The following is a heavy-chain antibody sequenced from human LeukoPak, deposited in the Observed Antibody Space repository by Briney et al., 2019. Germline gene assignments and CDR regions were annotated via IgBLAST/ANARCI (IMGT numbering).Heavy chain of an antibody. V-gene: IGHV4-38-2*02. J-gene: IGHJ3*02. CDR1: GYSISSGYY. CDR2: IYHSGST. D-gene: IGHD5-12*01. CDR3: ARDRDIVATIDAFDI. Sequence: SETLSLTCTVSGYSISSGYYWGWIRQPPGKGLEWIGSIYHSGSTYNNPSLKSRVTISVDTSKNQFSLKLSSVTAADTAVYYCARDRDIVATIDAFDIWGQGTMVTVSS.